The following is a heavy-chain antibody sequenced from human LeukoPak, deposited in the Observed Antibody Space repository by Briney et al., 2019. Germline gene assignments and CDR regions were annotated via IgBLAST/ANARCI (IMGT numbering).Heavy chain of an antibody. CDR1: GFTFSSYW. CDR2: INSDGSST. D-gene: IGHD2-15*01. CDR3: ARVVVVAAIDY. J-gene: IGHJ4*02. Sequence: PGGSLSLSCAASGFTFSSYWMHWVRQAPGKGLVWVSRINSDGSSTSYADSVKGRFTISRDNAKNTLYLQMNSLRAEDTAVYYCARVVVVAAIDYWGQGTLVTVSS. V-gene: IGHV3-74*01.